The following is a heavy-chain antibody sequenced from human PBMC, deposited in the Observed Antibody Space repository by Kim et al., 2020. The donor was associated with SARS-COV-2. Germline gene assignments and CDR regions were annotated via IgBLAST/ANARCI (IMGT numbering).Heavy chain of an antibody. V-gene: IGHV3-23*01. D-gene: IGHD1-26*01. J-gene: IGHJ4*02. Sequence: GGSLRLSCAASGFTFTDSAMSWVRQGPGKGLEWVSTISCGVGANTYSADSVKGWITISRHNTNNRVHLQMNSLRAEDTAIYYCVKAGDAWDIHYWGQGTMLTVSS. CDR1: GFTFTDSA. CDR2: ISCGVGANT. CDR3: VKAGDAWDIHY.